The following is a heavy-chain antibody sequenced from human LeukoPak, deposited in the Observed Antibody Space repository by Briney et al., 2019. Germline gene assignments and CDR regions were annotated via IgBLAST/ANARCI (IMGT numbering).Heavy chain of an antibody. CDR3: ARVPTVTFFDY. J-gene: IGHJ4*02. CDR1: GGSISSSSYY. CDR2: IYYSGRT. V-gene: IGHV4-39*07. Sequence: SETLSLTCTVSGGSISSSSYYWGWIRQPPGKGLEWIGNIYYSGRTYYNPSLKSRVTISVDTSKNQFSLKLSSVTAADTALYYCARVPTVTFFDYWGQGTLVTVSS. D-gene: IGHD4-17*01.